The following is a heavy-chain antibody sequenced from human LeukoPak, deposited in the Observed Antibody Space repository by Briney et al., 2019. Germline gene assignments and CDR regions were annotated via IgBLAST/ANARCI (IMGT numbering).Heavy chain of an antibody. CDR1: GGSISSGGYY. Sequence: SQTLSLTCTVSGGSISSGGYYWSWIRQPPGKGLEWIGYIYHSGSTYYNPSLKSRVTISVDRSKNQFSLKLSSVTAADTAVYYCARDCGPNWNDVWWFDPWGQGTLVTVSS. V-gene: IGHV4-30-2*01. CDR3: ARDCGPNWNDVWWFDP. D-gene: IGHD1-1*01. J-gene: IGHJ5*02. CDR2: IYHSGST.